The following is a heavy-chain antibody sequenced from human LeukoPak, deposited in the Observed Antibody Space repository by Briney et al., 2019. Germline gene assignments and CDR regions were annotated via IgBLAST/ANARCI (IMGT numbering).Heavy chain of an antibody. Sequence: GGTLRLSCAASGFTFSGYGMSWVRQAPGKGLEWVSAISGSGGSTYYADSVKGRFTISRDNSKNTLYLQMNSLRAEDTAVYFCARPTWTNYMDVWGKGTAVTISS. CDR1: GFTFSGYG. CDR3: ARPTWTNYMDV. D-gene: IGHD3/OR15-3a*01. J-gene: IGHJ6*03. CDR2: ISGSGGST. V-gene: IGHV3-23*01.